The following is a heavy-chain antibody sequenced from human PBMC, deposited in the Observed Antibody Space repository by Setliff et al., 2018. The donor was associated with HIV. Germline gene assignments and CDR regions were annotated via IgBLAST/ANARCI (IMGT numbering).Heavy chain of an antibody. V-gene: IGHV1-3*01. CDR1: GYTFTSYA. CDR3: ARTPEGAAVSDY. Sequence: ASVKVSCKASGYTFTSYAMHWVRQAPGQRLEWMGWINGGNGNTKYSQKFQGRVTITRDISASTAYMELSSLGSEDTAVFYCARTPEGAAVSDYWGQGTQVTAPQ. CDR2: INGGNGNT. J-gene: IGHJ4*02. D-gene: IGHD6-13*01.